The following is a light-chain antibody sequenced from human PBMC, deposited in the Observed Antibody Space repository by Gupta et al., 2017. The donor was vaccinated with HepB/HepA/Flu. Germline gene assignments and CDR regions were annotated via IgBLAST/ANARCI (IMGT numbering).Light chain of an antibody. CDR3: QQYGSSPTIT. Sequence: EIVLTQSPGTLSLSPGERATLSCRASQSVSSSYLAWYQKKPGQAPRLLIYGASSRATGIPDSFSGSGSGTDFTLTISRLEPEDFAVYYCQQYGSSPTITFGPGTKVDIK. CDR2: GAS. CDR1: QSVSSSY. V-gene: IGKV3-20*01. J-gene: IGKJ3*01.